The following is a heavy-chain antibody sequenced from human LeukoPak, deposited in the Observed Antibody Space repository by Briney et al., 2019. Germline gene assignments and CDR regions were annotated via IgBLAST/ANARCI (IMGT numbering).Heavy chain of an antibody. V-gene: IGHV3-21*04. J-gene: IGHJ4*02. CDR2: ISSSSSYI. D-gene: IGHD1-26*01. CDR1: GFTFSSYS. Sequence: PGGSLRLSCAASGFTFSSYSMNWVRQAPGKGLEWVSSISSSSSYIYYADSAKGRFTISRDNAKNSLYLQMNSLRAEDTALYYCAKDISGGSYGLDYWGQGTLVTVSS. CDR3: AKDISGGSYGLDY.